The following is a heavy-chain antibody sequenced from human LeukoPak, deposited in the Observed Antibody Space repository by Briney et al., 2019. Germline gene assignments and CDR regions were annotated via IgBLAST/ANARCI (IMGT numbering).Heavy chain of an antibody. CDR2: IRSKANSYAT. CDR3: ARDEPMATY. D-gene: IGHD5-24*01. Sequence: PGGSLRLSCAASGFTFSGSAMHWVRQASGKGLEWVGRIRSKANSYATAYAASVKGRFTISRDDSKNTAYLQMNSLKTEDTAVYYCARDEPMATYWGQGTLVTVSS. J-gene: IGHJ4*02. CDR1: GFTFSGSA. V-gene: IGHV3-73*01.